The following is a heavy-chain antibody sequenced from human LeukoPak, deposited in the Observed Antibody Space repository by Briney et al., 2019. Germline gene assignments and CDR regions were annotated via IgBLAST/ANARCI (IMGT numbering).Heavy chain of an antibody. CDR2: INHSGST. Sequence: SETLSLTGAVYGGSFSGYYWSWIRKPPGKGLEWIGEINHSGSTNYNPSLKSRVTISVDTSKNQFSLKPSSVTAADTAVYYCARGSLPFGYDSSGARYYFDYWGQGTLVTVSS. V-gene: IGHV4-34*01. D-gene: IGHD3-22*01. J-gene: IGHJ4*02. CDR1: GGSFSGYY. CDR3: ARGSLPFGYDSSGARYYFDY.